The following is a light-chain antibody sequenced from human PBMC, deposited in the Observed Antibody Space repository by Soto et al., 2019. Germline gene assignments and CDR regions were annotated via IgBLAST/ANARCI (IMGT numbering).Light chain of an antibody. CDR1: QSLNSN. Sequence: EIVLTQSPGSLSLFPGERATLSCTASQSLNSNFLGWYQQKSGQAPRLLIYAASTRATGIPDRFSGSGSGTEFTLTISSLQSEDFAVYYCQEYNNWHPVTCGGGTKVDIK. CDR3: QEYNNWHPVT. CDR2: AAS. J-gene: IGKJ4*01. V-gene: IGKV3D-15*01.